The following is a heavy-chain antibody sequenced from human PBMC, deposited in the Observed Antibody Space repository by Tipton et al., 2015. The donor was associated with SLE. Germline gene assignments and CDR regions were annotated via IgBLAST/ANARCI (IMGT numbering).Heavy chain of an antibody. CDR3: ARSFECTRTICLPGYFDL. V-gene: IGHV1-2*02. Sequence: QVQLVQSGAEVKKPGASLKVSCKASGYTFNVYYVHWVRQAPGQGLEWMGWMHPNSAASNYARKFQGRVTLTWDTSISTAYMEVSSLRSDDTAVYYCARSFECTRTICLPGYFDLWGRGTLVTVSS. CDR2: MHPNSAAS. D-gene: IGHD2-8*01. CDR1: GYTFNVYY. J-gene: IGHJ2*01.